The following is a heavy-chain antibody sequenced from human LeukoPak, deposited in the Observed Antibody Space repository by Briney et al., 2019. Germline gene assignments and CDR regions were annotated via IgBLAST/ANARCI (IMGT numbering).Heavy chain of an antibody. V-gene: IGHV3-30-3*01. D-gene: IGHD6-19*01. Sequence: GRSLRLSWAASGFTCSTYTMHWVRQAPGKGLEWVAVISYDGSNKYYADSVKGRFTIPRDTSKNTLYLQMNSLRAEDTAVYYCARDAAVAGAVNWFDPWGQGTLVTVSS. J-gene: IGHJ5*02. CDR1: GFTCSTYT. CDR3: ARDAAVAGAVNWFDP. CDR2: ISYDGSNK.